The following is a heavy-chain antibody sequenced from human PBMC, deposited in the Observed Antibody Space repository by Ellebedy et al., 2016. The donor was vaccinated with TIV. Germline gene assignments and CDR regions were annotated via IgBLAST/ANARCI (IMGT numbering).Heavy chain of an antibody. Sequence: SETLSLTXTVSGGSIINGNFYWGWIRQPPGKGLEWIGNIYYTGITYYNPSLKNRVTMSRDMSKSHFSLELRSVTAADTAVYYCARAYMEFHDMKGDYYSSYFDPWGQGTLVIVSS. CDR2: IYYTGIT. V-gene: IGHV4-39*07. D-gene: IGHD3-22*01. CDR3: ARAYMEFHDMKGDYYSSYFDP. CDR1: GGSIINGNFY. J-gene: IGHJ5*02.